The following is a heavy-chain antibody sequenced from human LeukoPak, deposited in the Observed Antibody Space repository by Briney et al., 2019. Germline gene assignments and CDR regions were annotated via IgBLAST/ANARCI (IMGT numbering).Heavy chain of an antibody. CDR3: AKAEVQWLVLFRYFDY. J-gene: IGHJ4*02. CDR2: IIGSGSSP. V-gene: IGHV3-23*01. Sequence: GGSLRLSCAGSGFTSSSYAMSWIRQAPGKGLEWVSGIIGSGSSPYYADSVKGRFTISRDNSKNTLHLQMNSLKAEDTAVYYCAKAEVQWLVLFRYFDYWGQGTLVTVSS. D-gene: IGHD6-19*01. CDR1: GFTSSSYA.